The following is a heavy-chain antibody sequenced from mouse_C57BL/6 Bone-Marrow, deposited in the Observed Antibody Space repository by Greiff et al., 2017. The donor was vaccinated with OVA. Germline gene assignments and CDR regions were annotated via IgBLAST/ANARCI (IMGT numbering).Heavy chain of an antibody. CDR3: ARNEGDSSGYWFAY. CDR2: IWSGGST. V-gene: IGHV2-2*01. D-gene: IGHD3-2*02. CDR1: GFSLTSYG. J-gene: IGHJ3*01. Sequence: VKLKESGPGLVQPSQSLSITCTVSGFSLTSYGVHWVRQSPGKGLEWLGVIWSGGSTDYNAAFISRLSISKDNSKSQVFFKMNSLQADDTAIYYCARNEGDSSGYWFAYWGQGTLVTVSA.